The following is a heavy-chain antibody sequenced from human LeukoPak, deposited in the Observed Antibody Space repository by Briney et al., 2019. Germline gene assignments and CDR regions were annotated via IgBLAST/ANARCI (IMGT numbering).Heavy chain of an antibody. CDR2: IYSGGST. D-gene: IGHD6-6*01. Sequence: PGGSLRLSCSPSGFTVSSSYMSWVRQAPGKRLEWVSVIYSGGSTYYADSVKSRFTISRDNSKNTLYLQMNSLRIEDTAVYYCARVAFRSSSYISGIDYWGQGTLVSVSS. CDR1: GFTVSSSY. V-gene: IGHV3-53*01. J-gene: IGHJ4*02. CDR3: ARVAFRSSSYISGIDY.